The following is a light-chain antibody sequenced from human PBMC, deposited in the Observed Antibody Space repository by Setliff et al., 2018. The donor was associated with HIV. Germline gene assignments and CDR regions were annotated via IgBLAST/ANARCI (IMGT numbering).Light chain of an antibody. CDR2: DVT. V-gene: IGLV2-11*01. CDR1: SSDVGGYDY. Sequence: QSALTQPRSVSGSPGQSVTISCAGSSSDVGGYDYVSWYQHHQGKVPKLLIYDVTKRHSGVPDRFSASMSGNTASLTISLLQAEDDAYYYCGSYVDTYTFVFAPGTKVTVL. J-gene: IGLJ1*01. CDR3: GSYVDTYTFV.